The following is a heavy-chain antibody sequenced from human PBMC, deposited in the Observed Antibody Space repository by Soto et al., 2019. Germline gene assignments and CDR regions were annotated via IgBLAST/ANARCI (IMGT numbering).Heavy chain of an antibody. D-gene: IGHD3-3*01. CDR2: IYPGDSDT. CDR3: ARGSSITIFGVVTEGYFDY. V-gene: IGHV5-51*01. Sequence: PGESLKISCKGSGYSFTSYWIGWVRQMPGRGLEWMGIIYPGDSDTRYSPSFQGQVTTSADKSISTAYLQWSSLKASDTAMYYCARGSSITIFGVVTEGYFDYWGQGTLVTVSS. CDR1: GYSFTSYW. J-gene: IGHJ4*02.